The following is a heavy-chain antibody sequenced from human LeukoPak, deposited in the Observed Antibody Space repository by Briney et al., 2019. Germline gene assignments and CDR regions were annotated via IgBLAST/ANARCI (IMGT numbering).Heavy chain of an antibody. CDR3: ARSPSWSSSWYDY. CDR1: GYTFTGYY. Sequence: GASVRVSCKASGYTFTGYYMHWVRQAPGQGLEWMGWINPNSGGTNYAQKFQGRVTMTRDTSISTAYMELSRLRSDDTVVYYCARSPSWSSSWYDYWGQGTLVTVSS. V-gene: IGHV1-2*02. D-gene: IGHD6-13*01. J-gene: IGHJ4*02. CDR2: INPNSGGT.